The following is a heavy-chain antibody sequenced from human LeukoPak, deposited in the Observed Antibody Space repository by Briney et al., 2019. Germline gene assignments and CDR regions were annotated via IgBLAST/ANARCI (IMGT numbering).Heavy chain of an antibody. V-gene: IGHV4-59*01. CDR3: AREGAMEWLRPEYNWFDP. CDR2: IYYSGST. Sequence: SETLSLTCTVSGGSISSYYWSWIRQPPGKGLEWIGYIYYSGSTNYNASLTNRVTISVDTSKNQFSLKLSSVTAADTAVYYCAREGAMEWLRPEYNWFDPWGEGTLVTVSS. J-gene: IGHJ5*02. D-gene: IGHD5-12*01. CDR1: GGSISSYY.